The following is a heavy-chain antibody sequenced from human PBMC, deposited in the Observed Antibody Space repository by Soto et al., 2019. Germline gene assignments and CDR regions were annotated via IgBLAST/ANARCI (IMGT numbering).Heavy chain of an antibody. CDR1: GFTFSSCW. Sequence: GGSLRLSRAASGFTFSSCWMSWVRQAPGKGLDWVANIKQDGSEKHYVDSVKGRFTISRDNAKNSLYLQMSSLRAEDTAVYYCARRRCSSTSCFFDYWGQGTVVTVSS. D-gene: IGHD2-2*01. CDR3: ARRRCSSTSCFFDY. V-gene: IGHV3-7*01. J-gene: IGHJ4*02. CDR2: IKQDGSEK.